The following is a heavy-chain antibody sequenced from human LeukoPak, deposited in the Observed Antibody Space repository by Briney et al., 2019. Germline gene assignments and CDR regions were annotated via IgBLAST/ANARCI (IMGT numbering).Heavy chain of an antibody. CDR2: IKQDGSKK. Sequence: GGSLRLSCVASGFPFSSYWMTWVRQAPGKGLEWVSNIKQDGSKKSYVDSVKGRFTISRDNAKNSLYLQMNSLRAEDTAIYYCTRVGYIDEGIDYWGQGTLVTVSS. J-gene: IGHJ4*02. V-gene: IGHV3-7*04. CDR1: GFPFSSYW. CDR3: TRVGYIDEGIDY. D-gene: IGHD5-24*01.